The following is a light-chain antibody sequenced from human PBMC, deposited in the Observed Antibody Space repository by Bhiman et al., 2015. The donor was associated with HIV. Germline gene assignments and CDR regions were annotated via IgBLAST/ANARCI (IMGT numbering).Light chain of an antibody. V-gene: IGLV2-14*03. CDR1: SSDVGGYNY. Sequence: QSALTQPASVSGSPGQSITISCTGTSSDVGGYNYVSWYQQHPDKAPKLMIYDVSNRPSGVSDRFSGSKSGNTASLTISGLQAEDEADYYCSSYTISNTYVFGTGTQGHRP. J-gene: IGLJ1*01. CDR3: SSYTISNTYV. CDR2: DVS.